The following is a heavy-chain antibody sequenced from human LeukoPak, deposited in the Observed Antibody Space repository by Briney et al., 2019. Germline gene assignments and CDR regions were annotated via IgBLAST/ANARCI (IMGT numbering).Heavy chain of an antibody. D-gene: IGHD4-17*01. CDR1: GFTFSSYA. J-gene: IGHJ4*02. CDR3: ASRTTFDY. V-gene: IGHV3-53*01. Sequence: GGSLRLSCAASGFTFSSYAMSWVRQAPGKGLEWVSVIYSGGSTYYADSVKGRFTISRDNSKNTLYLQMNSLRAEDTAVYYCASRTTFDYWGQGTLVTVSS. CDR2: IYSGGST.